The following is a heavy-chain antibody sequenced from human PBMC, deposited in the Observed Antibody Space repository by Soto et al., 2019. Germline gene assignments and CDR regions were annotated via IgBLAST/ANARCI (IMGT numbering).Heavy chain of an antibody. Sequence: QVQLVESGGGVVQPGRSLRLSCAASGFTFSSYAMHCVRQAPGKGLEWVAVISYDGSNKYYADSVKGRFTISRDSSKNTLYLQMNSLRAEDTAVYYCARPLWRDDYNWGYFDLWGRGTLVTVSS. D-gene: IGHD4-4*01. J-gene: IGHJ2*01. CDR2: ISYDGSNK. V-gene: IGHV3-30-3*01. CDR3: ARPLWRDDYNWGYFDL. CDR1: GFTFSSYA.